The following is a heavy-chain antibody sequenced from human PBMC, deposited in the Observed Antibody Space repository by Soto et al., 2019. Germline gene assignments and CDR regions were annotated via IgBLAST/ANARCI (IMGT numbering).Heavy chain of an antibody. CDR3: ARWGTTGGLDV. J-gene: IGHJ1*01. V-gene: IGHV3-30*19. Sequence: QVQLVESGGGVVQPGTSLRVSCVGSGFTFRSYVIHWVRQAPGKGLEWVALTSYDGSDKYYADSVRGRFTISRDNSRNTVDLQRDSLRLADTALYYCARWGTTGGLDVWGHGTLVSVSS. CDR2: TSYDGSDK. D-gene: IGHD3-16*01. CDR1: GFTFRSYV.